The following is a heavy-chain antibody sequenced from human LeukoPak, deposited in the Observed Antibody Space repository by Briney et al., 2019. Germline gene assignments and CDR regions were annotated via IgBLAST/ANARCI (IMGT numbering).Heavy chain of an antibody. J-gene: IGHJ4*02. CDR1: GFTFTTYA. D-gene: IGHD3-10*01. CDR2: VSKSDGTT. Sequence: PGGSLRLPCAASGFTFTTYAMSWVRQAPGKGLEWVSSVSKSDGTTYYADSVKGRFTISRDNSKNTLYLQMNSLRAEDTAVYYCAKSSEGVGEFFDYWGQGTLVTVSS. CDR3: AKSSEGVGEFFDY. V-gene: IGHV3-23*01.